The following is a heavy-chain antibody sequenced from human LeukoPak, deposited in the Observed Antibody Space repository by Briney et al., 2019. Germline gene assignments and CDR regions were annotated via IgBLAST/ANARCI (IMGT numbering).Heavy chain of an antibody. Sequence: GGSLRLSCAASGFTFSDYYMTWIRQAPGKGLEWVSYISSSGSTVYYADSVKGRFTISRDNSKNTLYLQMNSLRAEDTAVYYCAKVPYSSSSYYFDYWGQGTLVTVSS. CDR1: GFTFSDYY. CDR2: ISSSGSTV. D-gene: IGHD6-6*01. V-gene: IGHV3-11*01. J-gene: IGHJ4*02. CDR3: AKVPYSSSSYYFDY.